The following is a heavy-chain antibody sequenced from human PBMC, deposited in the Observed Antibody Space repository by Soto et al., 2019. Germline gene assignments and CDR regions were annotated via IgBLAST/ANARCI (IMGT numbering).Heavy chain of an antibody. V-gene: IGHV1-46*01. CDR3: ARCSGGTCYASYAFDI. J-gene: IGHJ3*02. CDR1: GYTFSDYD. Sequence: ASVKVSCKASGYTFSDYDINWVRQASGQGLEWMGIINPRGDSTSYAKKFQGRVTMTKDTSTSTAYMELRSLMYDDTAVYYCARCSGGTCYASYAFDIWGQGTMVTVSS. D-gene: IGHD2-15*01. CDR2: INPRGDST.